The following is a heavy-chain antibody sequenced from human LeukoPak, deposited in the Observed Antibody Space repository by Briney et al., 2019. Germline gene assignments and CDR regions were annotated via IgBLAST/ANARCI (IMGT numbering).Heavy chain of an antibody. D-gene: IGHD3-16*01. CDR1: GFTFSSCG. Sequence: GRSLRLSCAASGFTFSSCGMHWVRQAPGKGLEWVAVISYDGRNKYYADSVKGRFNIYRDYSKNTLYLQMNSLRADDTAVYYCARVLGGGAITGCDFWGQGTLVTVSS. V-gene: IGHV3-30*03. CDR2: ISYDGRNK. J-gene: IGHJ4*02. CDR3: ARVLGGGAITGCDF.